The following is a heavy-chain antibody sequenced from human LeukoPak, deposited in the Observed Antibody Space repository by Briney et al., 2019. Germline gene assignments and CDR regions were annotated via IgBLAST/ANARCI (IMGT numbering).Heavy chain of an antibody. CDR3: ARDMPYYDILTGYLVGSYYYGMDV. Sequence: SETLSLTCTVSGGSISSYYWSWIRQPAGKGLEWIGRTYTSGSTNYNPSLKSRVTMSVDTSKNQFSLKLSSVTAADTAVYYCARDMPYYDILTGYLVGSYYYGMDVWGQGTTVIVSS. J-gene: IGHJ6*02. V-gene: IGHV4-4*07. D-gene: IGHD3-9*01. CDR1: GGSISSYY. CDR2: TYTSGST.